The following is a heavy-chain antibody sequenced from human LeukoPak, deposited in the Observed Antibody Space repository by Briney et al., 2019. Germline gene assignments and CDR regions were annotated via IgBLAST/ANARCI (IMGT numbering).Heavy chain of an antibody. CDR1: GGSFSGYY. V-gene: IGHV4-34*01. CDR2: IYHSGST. D-gene: IGHD7-27*01. Sequence: SETLSLTCAVYGGSFSGYYWSWIRQPPGKGLEWIGEIYHSGSTNYNPSLKSRVTISVDTSKNQFSLKLSSVTAADTAVYYCARAKLGYYYYYMDVWGKGTTVTVSS. CDR3: ARAKLGYYYYYMDV. J-gene: IGHJ6*03.